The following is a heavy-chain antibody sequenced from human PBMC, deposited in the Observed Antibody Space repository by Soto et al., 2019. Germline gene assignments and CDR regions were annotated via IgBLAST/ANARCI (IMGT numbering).Heavy chain of an antibody. D-gene: IGHD5-12*01. CDR3: ASRAIYTVATDH. CDR1: ESAFRSYG. Sequence: GGSLRLSCAASESAFRSYGMSWVRQAPGKGLEWVSCVTTSGTTYYADSVKGRFTISRDRSKNTLFLQMNSLRAEDTAIYYCASRAIYTVATDHWGQGTQVTVSS. V-gene: IGHV3-23*01. J-gene: IGHJ4*02. CDR2: VTTSGTT.